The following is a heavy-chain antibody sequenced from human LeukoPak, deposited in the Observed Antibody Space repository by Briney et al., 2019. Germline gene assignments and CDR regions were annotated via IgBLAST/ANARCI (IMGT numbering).Heavy chain of an antibody. Sequence: GRSLRLSCAASGVTFSSYGMHWVRQAPGKGLEWVSCISCSGGSIKYADPVRGRFTISRDNSNKTLYPQKNSLRAEDTAVYYCAKGATVTSLYFDFWGQGTRVTVTS. CDR2: ISCSGGSI. CDR1: GVTFSSYG. V-gene: IGHV3-23*01. D-gene: IGHD4-11*01. CDR3: AKGATVTSLYFDF. J-gene: IGHJ4*02.